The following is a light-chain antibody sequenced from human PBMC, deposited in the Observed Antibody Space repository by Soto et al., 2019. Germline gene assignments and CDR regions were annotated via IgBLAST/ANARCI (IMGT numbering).Light chain of an antibody. CDR2: STT. CDR3: LLFYGDGVI. V-gene: IGLV7-43*01. CDR1: TGAVTSGYY. Sequence: QTVVTQEPSLTVSTGETVTLTCASSTGAVTSGYYPNWFQQKPGQPPRALIYSTTYKHSWTPARFSGSLLGGKAALTLSGVQPEAEADYYCLLFYGDGVIFGGGTKVTVL. J-gene: IGLJ2*01.